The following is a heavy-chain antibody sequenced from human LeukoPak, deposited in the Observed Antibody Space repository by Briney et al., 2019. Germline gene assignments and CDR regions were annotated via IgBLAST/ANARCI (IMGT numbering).Heavy chain of an antibody. D-gene: IGHD6-6*01. CDR1: GGTFSNFA. CDR2: IIPIFGTA. CDR3: ARGGSSSLNDASDI. V-gene: IGHV1-69*05. J-gene: IGHJ3*02. Sequence: GASVKVSCKASGGTFSNFAFSWVRQAPGQGLEWMGGIIPIFGTANYAQKFQGRVTITTDESTNTAYMELSSLRSEDTAMYYCARGGSSSLNDASDIWGQGTMVTVSS.